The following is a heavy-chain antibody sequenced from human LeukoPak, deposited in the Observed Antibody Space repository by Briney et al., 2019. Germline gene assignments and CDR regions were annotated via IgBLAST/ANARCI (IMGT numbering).Heavy chain of an antibody. J-gene: IGHJ6*03. CDR1: GGSISSYY. CDR3: ARVVGRVAYMDV. D-gene: IGHD2-21*01. Sequence: SETLSLTCTVSGGSISSYYWSWIRQPPGKGLEWIGYIYYSGSTNYNPSLKSRVTISVDTSKNQFSLKLSSVTAADTAVYYCARVVGRVAYMDVWGKGTTVTVSS. V-gene: IGHV4-59*01. CDR2: IYYSGST.